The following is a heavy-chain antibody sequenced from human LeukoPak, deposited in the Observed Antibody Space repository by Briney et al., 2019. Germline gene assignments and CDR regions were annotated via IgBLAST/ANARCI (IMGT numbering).Heavy chain of an antibody. CDR2: IRSKAYGGTT. V-gene: IGHV3-49*03. J-gene: IGHJ3*02. CDR1: GFTIGDYA. CDR3: TRGRDMVRGVPDAFDI. Sequence: QPGRSLRLSCTASGFTIGDYAMSWFRQAPGKGLEWVGFIRSKAYGGTTEYAASAKGRFTISRDDSKSIAYLQMNSLKTEDTAVYYCTRGRDMVRGVPDAFDIWGQGTMVTVSS. D-gene: IGHD3-10*01.